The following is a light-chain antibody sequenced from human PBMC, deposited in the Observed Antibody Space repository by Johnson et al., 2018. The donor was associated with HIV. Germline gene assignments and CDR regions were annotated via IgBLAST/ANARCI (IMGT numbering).Light chain of an antibody. V-gene: IGLV1-51*02. Sequence: QSVLTQPPSVSAAPGQKVTISCSGSSSNIGNNYVSWYQQLPGTAPKLLIHENNKRPSGIPDRFSGSKSGTSATLGITGLQAGDEADYHCGTWDNSLDAYVFGTGTRVAVL. CDR2: ENN. CDR3: GTWDNSLDAYV. J-gene: IGLJ1*01. CDR1: SSNIGNNY.